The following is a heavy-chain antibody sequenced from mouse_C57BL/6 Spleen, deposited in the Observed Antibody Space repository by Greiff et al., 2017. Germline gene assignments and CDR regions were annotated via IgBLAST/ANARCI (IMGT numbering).Heavy chain of an antibody. D-gene: IGHD1-3*01. CDR3: ARSRVGSWYFDV. J-gene: IGHJ1*03. V-gene: IGHV1-22*01. Sequence: EVQLQQSGPELVKPGASVKMSCKASGYTFTDYNMHWVKQSHGKSLEWIGYINPNNGGTSYNQKFKGKATLTVNKSSSTAYMELRSLTSEDSAVYYCARSRVGSWYFDVWGTGTTVTVSS. CDR1: GYTFTDYN. CDR2: INPNNGGT.